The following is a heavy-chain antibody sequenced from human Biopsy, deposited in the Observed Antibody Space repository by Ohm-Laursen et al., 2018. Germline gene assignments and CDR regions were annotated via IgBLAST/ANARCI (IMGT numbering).Heavy chain of an antibody. CDR1: GGSISSSTTYY. CDR3: ARVAGGYAYYYGMDV. CDR2: IYYDGIT. D-gene: IGHD5-12*01. V-gene: IGHV4-39*07. Sequence: TLSLTCTVSGGSISSSTTYYWAWLRQPPGKGLEWIGNIYYDGITYYNPSLKSRVAMSVDTSKNQFSLRLTSVTAADTAVYYCARVAGGYAYYYGMDVWGQGTTVIVSS. J-gene: IGHJ6*02.